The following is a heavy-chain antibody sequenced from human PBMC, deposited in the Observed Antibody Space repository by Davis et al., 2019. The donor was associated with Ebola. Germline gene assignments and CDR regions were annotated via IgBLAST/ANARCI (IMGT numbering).Heavy chain of an antibody. J-gene: IGHJ6*02. CDR3: ASPYRHCSGGSCLSGDRNYYGMDV. D-gene: IGHD2-15*01. V-gene: IGHV5-10-1*01. Sequence: GESLKISCKGSGYSFTSYWISWVRQMPGKGLEWMGRIDPSDSYTNYSPSFQGHVTISADKSISTAYLQWSSLKASDTAMYYCASPYRHCSGGSCLSGDRNYYGMDVWGQGTTVTVSS. CDR2: IDPSDSYT. CDR1: GYSFTSYW.